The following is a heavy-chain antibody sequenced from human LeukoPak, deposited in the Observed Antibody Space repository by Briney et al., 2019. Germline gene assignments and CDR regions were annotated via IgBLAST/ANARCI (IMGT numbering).Heavy chain of an antibody. CDR2: IRYDGSNK. J-gene: IGHJ4*02. V-gene: IGHV3-30*02. Sequence: GGSLRLSCATSGFTFSSYSFNWVRQAPGKGLEWVAFIRYDGSNKYYADSVKGRFTISRDNSKNTLYLQMNSLRTEDTAVYYCAKEGVWFGELLSGGSYIDYWGQGTLVTVSS. D-gene: IGHD3-10*01. CDR1: GFTFSSYS. CDR3: AKEGVWFGELLSGGSYIDY.